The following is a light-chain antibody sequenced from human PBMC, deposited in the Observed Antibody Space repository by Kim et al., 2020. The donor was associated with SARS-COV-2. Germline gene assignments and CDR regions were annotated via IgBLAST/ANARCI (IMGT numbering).Light chain of an antibody. Sequence: SVRLTCTLRSRHYCYDIEWHQQRPEKGPGYLMKLNSDGSHSKGDGIPDRFSGSGSGAERYLTISSLQAEDEAVYYCQTWGTGILVVFGGGTQLTV. V-gene: IGLV4-69*01. J-gene: IGLJ2*01. CDR2: LNSDGSH. CDR3: QTWGTGILVV. CDR1: SRHYCYD.